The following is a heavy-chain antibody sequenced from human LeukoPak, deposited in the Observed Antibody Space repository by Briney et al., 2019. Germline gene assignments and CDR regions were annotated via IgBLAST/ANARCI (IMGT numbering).Heavy chain of an antibody. CDR1: GNTLTELS. V-gene: IGHV1-69*13. Sequence: SVKVSCKVSGNTLTELSMHWVRQAPGKGLEWMGGIIPIFGTANYAQKFQGRVTITADESTSTAYMELSSLRSEDTAVYYCARDWTYVDYGPRDYYYYYMDVWGKGTTVTVSS. CDR3: ARDWTYVDYGPRDYYYYYMDV. D-gene: IGHD4-17*01. J-gene: IGHJ6*03. CDR2: IIPIFGTA.